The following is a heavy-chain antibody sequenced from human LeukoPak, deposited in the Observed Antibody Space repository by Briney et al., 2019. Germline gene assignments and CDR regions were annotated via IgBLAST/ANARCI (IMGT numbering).Heavy chain of an antibody. CDR1: GFSFSDHY. CDR3: ARTRGRGPGGHFDS. J-gene: IGHJ4*02. V-gene: IGHV3-11*01. CDR2: ISTSSST. D-gene: IGHD3-10*01. Sequence: PGGSLRLSCAASGFSFSDHYMSWIRQAPGKGLEWVSYISTSSSTSYADSVEGRFTVSRDNAQSSLFLQMSSLRDEDTAMYYCARTRGRGPGGHFDSWGQGTLVTVSS.